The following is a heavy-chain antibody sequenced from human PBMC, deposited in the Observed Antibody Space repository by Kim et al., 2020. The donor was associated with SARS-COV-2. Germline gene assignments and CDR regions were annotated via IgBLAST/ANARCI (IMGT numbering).Heavy chain of an antibody. CDR2: IYYTGST. V-gene: IGHV4-39*01. D-gene: IGHD1-26*01. CDR3: ARHTRVGGTLYWFDP. Sequence: SETLSLTCSVSRGSISDVVYYWGWIRQSPGKGLEWIGSIYYTGSTHYNPSLRDRVTMSVDASEKQFSLNLSSVTAADTALYYCARHTRVGGTLYWFDPWGQGILVTVSS. J-gene: IGHJ5*02. CDR1: RGSISDVVYY.